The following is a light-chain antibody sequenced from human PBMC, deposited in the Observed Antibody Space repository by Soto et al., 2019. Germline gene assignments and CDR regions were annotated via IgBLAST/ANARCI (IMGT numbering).Light chain of an antibody. CDR1: QDISNY. CDR3: QQYHIYSWT. J-gene: IGKJ1*01. CDR2: KAS. Sequence: DIQMTQSPSSLSGSVGDRGTITCQATQDISNYLNWYQHKPGKAPKLLIYKASSLESGVPSRFSGGGSGTEFTLTISSLQPDDFATYYCQQYHIYSWTFGQGTKVDIK. V-gene: IGKV1-5*03.